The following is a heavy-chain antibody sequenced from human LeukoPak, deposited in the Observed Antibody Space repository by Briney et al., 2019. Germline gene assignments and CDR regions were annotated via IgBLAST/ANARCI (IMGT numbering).Heavy chain of an antibody. V-gene: IGHV4-59*08. Sequence: SETLSLTCTVSGGSISSYYWSWIRQPPGKGLEWIGYIYYSGSTNYNPSLKSRVTISVDTSKNQFSLKLSSVTAADTAVYYCVRQNHYYYGMDVWGQGTTVTVSS. CDR2: IYYSGST. CDR3: VRQNHYYYGMDV. CDR1: GGSISSYY. J-gene: IGHJ6*02.